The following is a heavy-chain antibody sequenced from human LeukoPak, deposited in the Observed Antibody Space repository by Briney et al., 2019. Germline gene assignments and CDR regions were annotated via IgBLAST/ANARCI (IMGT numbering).Heavy chain of an antibody. CDR2: IKQDGSEK. CDR1: GFTFSSYW. Sequence: GGSLRLSCAASGFTFSSYWMSWVRQAPGKGLEWVANIKQDGSEKYYVDSVKGRFTISRDNSKNTLYLQMNSLRAEDTAVYYCATWAGTAAGFSGPFDYWSQGTPVTVSS. J-gene: IGHJ4*02. V-gene: IGHV3-7*01. D-gene: IGHD6-13*01. CDR3: ATWAGTAAGFSGPFDY.